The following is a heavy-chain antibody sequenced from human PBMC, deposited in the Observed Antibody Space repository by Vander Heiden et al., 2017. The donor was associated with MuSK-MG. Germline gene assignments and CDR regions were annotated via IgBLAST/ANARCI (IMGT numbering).Heavy chain of an antibody. J-gene: IGHJ3*02. Sequence: VQLQESGPGLVKPSQTLSLTCTVSGGSISSGSYYWGWIRQPAGKGLEWIGRIYTSGSTNYNPSLKSRVTISVDTSKNQFSLKLSSVTAADTAVYYCARDRDPHYYDSSGYGDAFDIWGQGTMVTVSS. CDR3: ARDRDPHYYDSSGYGDAFDI. CDR1: GGSISSGSYY. V-gene: IGHV4-61*02. D-gene: IGHD3-22*01. CDR2: IYTSGST.